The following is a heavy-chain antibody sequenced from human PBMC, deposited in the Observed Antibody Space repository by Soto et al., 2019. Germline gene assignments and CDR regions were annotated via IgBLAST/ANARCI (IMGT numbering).Heavy chain of an antibody. V-gene: IGHV4-31*03. D-gene: IGHD4-17*01. Sequence: PSDTPSLTCTVSGCSFSSAGSYCSWIRQHPGEGLEWIGYIYYRGNTYYNPSLKSRVTISVDTSKNQFSLKLSSVTAADTAVYYCAREVSYGLDYWGQGTLVTVSS. J-gene: IGHJ4*02. CDR2: IYYRGNT. CDR3: AREVSYGLDY. CDR1: GCSFSSAGSY.